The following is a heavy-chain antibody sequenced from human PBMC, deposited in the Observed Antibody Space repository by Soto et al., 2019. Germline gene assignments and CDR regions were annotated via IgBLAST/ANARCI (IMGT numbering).Heavy chain of an antibody. D-gene: IGHD5-12*01. CDR3: ARGAPGRDGYNLDFQH. Sequence: GGSLRLSCAASGFIFTRYSMNWVRQAPGKGLEWVSSISSTTNYIYYGDSMKGRFTISRDNAKNSLYLQMNSLRAQDTAVYYCARGAPGRDGYNLDFQHWGQGTLVTVSS. CDR1: GFIFTRYS. V-gene: IGHV3-21*04. CDR2: ISSTTNYI. J-gene: IGHJ1*01.